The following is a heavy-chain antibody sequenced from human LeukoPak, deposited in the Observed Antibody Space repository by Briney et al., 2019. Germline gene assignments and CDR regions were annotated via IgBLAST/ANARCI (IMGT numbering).Heavy chain of an antibody. D-gene: IGHD2-21*02. Sequence: SETLSLTCTVSGGSISSSSYYWGWIRQPPGKGLEWIGSIFYSGSTYYNSSLKSRVTISVDTSKNQFSLKLSSVTAADTAVYYCTRDIGDFVSDFWGQGTLVTVSS. CDR1: GGSISSSSYY. CDR3: TRDIGDFVSDF. J-gene: IGHJ4*02. CDR2: IFYSGST. V-gene: IGHV4-39*02.